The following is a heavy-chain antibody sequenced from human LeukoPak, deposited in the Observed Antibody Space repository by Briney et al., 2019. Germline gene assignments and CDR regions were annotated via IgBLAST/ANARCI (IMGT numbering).Heavy chain of an antibody. CDR2: ISAYNGNT. J-gene: IGHJ4*02. D-gene: IGHD5-12*01. V-gene: IGHV1-18*01. Sequence: GASLKVSCKASGYTFTSYGISWVRQAPGQGLEWMGWISAYNGNTNYAQKLQGRVTMTTDTSTSTAYMELRSLRSDDTAVYYCARGARGYSGYGLRYFDYWGQGTLVTVSS. CDR1: GYTFTSYG. CDR3: ARGARGYSGYGLRYFDY.